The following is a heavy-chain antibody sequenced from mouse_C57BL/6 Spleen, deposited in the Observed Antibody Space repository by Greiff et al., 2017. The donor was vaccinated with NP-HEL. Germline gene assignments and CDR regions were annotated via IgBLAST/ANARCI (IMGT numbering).Heavy chain of an antibody. V-gene: IGHV1-15*01. Sequence: VQLQQSGAELVRPGASVTLSCKASGYTFTDYEMHWVKQTPVHGLEWIGAIDPETGGTAYNQKFKGKAILTADKSSSTAYMELRSLTSEDSAVYYCTRYRITTGGDFDVWGTGTTVTVSS. D-gene: IGHD1-1*01. CDR3: TRYRITTGGDFDV. CDR1: GYTFTDYE. J-gene: IGHJ1*03. CDR2: IDPETGGT.